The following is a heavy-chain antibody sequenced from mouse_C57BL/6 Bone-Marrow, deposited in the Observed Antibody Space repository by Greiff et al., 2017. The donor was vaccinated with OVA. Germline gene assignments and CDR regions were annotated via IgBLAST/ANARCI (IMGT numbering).Heavy chain of an antibody. V-gene: IGHV10-1*01. J-gene: IGHJ1*03. D-gene: IGHD1-1*01. CDR1: GFSFNTYA. CDR3: VRHPPPRYYGSSPSYWYFDV. Sequence: EVQLVESGGGLVQPKGSLKLSCAASGFSFNTYAMNWVRQAPGKGLEWVARIRSKSNNYATYYADSVEDRFTISRDDSESMLYLQMNNLKTEDTAMDYCVRHPPPRYYGSSPSYWYFDVWGTGTTVTVSS. CDR2: IRSKSNNYAT.